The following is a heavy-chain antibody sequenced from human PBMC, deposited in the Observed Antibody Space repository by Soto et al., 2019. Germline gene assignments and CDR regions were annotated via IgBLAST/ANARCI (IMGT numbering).Heavy chain of an antibody. CDR2: IIPIFGTA. J-gene: IGHJ6*02. D-gene: IGHD2-2*01. V-gene: IGHV1-69*12. CDR3: ASQQFRDCISTSCHTIRYYYYGMDV. Sequence: QVQLVQSGAEVKKPGSSVKVSCKASGGTFSSYAISWVRQAPGQGLEWMGGIIPIFGTANYAQKFQGRVTITADESTSTAYMELSSLRSEDTAVYYCASQQFRDCISTSCHTIRYYYYGMDVWGQGTTVTVSS. CDR1: GGTFSSYA.